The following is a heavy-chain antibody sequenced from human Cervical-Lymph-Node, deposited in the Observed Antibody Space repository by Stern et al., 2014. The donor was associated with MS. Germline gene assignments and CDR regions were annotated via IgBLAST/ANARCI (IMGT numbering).Heavy chain of an antibody. Sequence: QITLKEFGPTLVKPTQTLTLNCDFSGFSLTTSGVGVGWIRQPPGKALEWLALLYWDDEKRYSPSLKNRLSIITDTAKNQVVLTMTNMDPVDTGTYYCAHRSTSVAGAWASWGQGILVVVSS. CDR2: LYWDDEK. J-gene: IGHJ5*02. D-gene: IGHD1-26*01. V-gene: IGHV2-5*02. CDR3: AHRSTSVAGAWAS. CDR1: GFSLTTSGVG.